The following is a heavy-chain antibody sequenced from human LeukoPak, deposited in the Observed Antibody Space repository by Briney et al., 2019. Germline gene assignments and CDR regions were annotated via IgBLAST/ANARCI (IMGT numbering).Heavy chain of an antibody. J-gene: IGHJ4*02. CDR2: MNPNSGNT. Sequence: GASVKVSCKASGGTFSSYAISWVRQAPGQGLEWMGWMNPNSGNTGYAQKFQGRVTITRNTSISTAYMELSSLRSEDTAVYYCARGHSSGSDYWGQGTLVTVSS. V-gene: IGHV1-8*03. CDR3: ARGHSSGSDY. D-gene: IGHD3-22*01. CDR1: GGTFSSYA.